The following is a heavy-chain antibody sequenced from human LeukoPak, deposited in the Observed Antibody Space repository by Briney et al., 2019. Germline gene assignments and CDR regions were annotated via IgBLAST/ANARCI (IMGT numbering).Heavy chain of an antibody. CDR1: GGSISSSNW. J-gene: IGHJ3*02. V-gene: IGHV4-4*02. CDR2: IYHSGST. CDR3: ARDLVLINAFDI. D-gene: IGHD2/OR15-2a*01. Sequence: SETLSLTCAVSGGSISSSNWWSWVRQPPGKGLEWIGEIYHSGSTNYNPSLKSRVTISVDKSKNQSSLKLSSVTAADTAVYYCARDLVLINAFDIWGQGTMVTVSS.